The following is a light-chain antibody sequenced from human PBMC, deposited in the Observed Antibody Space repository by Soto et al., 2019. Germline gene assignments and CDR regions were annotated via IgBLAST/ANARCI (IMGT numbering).Light chain of an antibody. V-gene: IGKV3D-20*01. CDR2: DAS. CDR3: EQYSCAPCT. J-gene: IGKJ2*02. Sequence: ETVLTQSPVTLSLSPGERATLSCGASQTVSSGYSAWYQQTPGLAPRLLISDASSRATGIPVRFSVSGSGTDFSLTIGRLELEGLAVYYGEQYSCAPCTFSLGAELEIK. CDR1: QTVSSGY.